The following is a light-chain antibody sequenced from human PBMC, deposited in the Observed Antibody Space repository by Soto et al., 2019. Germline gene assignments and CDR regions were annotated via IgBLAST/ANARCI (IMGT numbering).Light chain of an antibody. V-gene: IGLV2-14*03. Sequence: QSALTQPASVSGSTGQSIIISCTGASSDVGGYNYVSWYQQHPGKAPKLCIYDVSNRPSGVSNRFSGSKSGNTASLTISGLQAEDESDYYCNSYTSSNTYVFGTGTKLTV. CDR2: DVS. J-gene: IGLJ1*01. CDR3: NSYTSSNTYV. CDR1: SSDVGGYNY.